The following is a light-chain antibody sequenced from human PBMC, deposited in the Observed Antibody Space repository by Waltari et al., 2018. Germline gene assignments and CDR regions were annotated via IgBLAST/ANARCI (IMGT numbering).Light chain of an antibody. CDR3: MQATHWPVT. V-gene: IGKV2-30*01. CDR2: KVS. J-gene: IGKJ5*01. CDR1: QSLVYTDGISY. Sequence: DVGLTQSPLSLPVTLGQPASISRRSSQSLVYTDGISYLNWFHQRPGQAPRRLIYKVSIRDSGAPDRFSGSGSGTEFTLMISSVEADDVGVYFCMQATHWPVTFGQGTRLE.